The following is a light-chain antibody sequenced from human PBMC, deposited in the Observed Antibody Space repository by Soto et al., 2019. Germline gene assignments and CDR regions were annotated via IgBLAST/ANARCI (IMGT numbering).Light chain of an antibody. CDR2: GAS. CDR1: QSINNNY. J-gene: IGKJ2*01. Sequence: EIVLTQSPGTLSLSPGERVTLSCRASQSINNNYLAWYQHKPGQAPRLIVYGASARATDIPDRFSGSGSGTDFTLTISRLEPEDFAVYYCQQYSSLYTFGQGTKLEIK. V-gene: IGKV3-20*01. CDR3: QQYSSLYT.